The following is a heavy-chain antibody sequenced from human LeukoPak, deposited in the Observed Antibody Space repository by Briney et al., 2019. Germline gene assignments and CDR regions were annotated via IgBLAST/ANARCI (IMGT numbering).Heavy chain of an antibody. J-gene: IGHJ4*02. Sequence: GGSLRLSCAASGFTFSGYTMNWVRQAPGKGLEWVSSIISSGDTSYYTDSVKGRFTISRDNAKNSLYLQMNGLGDEDTAVYYCARGTYGSGFDYWGQGTLVTVSS. CDR2: IISSGDTS. CDR1: GFTFSGYT. V-gene: IGHV3-48*02. D-gene: IGHD3-10*01. CDR3: ARGTYGSGFDY.